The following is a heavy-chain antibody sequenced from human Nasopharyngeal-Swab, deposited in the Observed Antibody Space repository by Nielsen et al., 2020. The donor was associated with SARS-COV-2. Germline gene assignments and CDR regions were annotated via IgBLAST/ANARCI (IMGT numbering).Heavy chain of an antibody. J-gene: IGHJ4*02. CDR1: GYIFSNYA. CDR3: TTWMTGHFDH. Sequence: GESLKISCVGSGYIFSNYAISWVRQAPGQGLEWVSTVDYDGVRTHYADSVKGRFIVSKDNSKNTVYLHIYSLEVEDAAVYYCTTWMTGHFDHWGQGTLVTV. V-gene: IGHV3-23*01. D-gene: IGHD2-2*03. CDR2: VDYDGVRT.